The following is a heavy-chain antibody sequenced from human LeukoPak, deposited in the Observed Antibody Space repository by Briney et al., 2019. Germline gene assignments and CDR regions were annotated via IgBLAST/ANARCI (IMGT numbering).Heavy chain of an antibody. CDR3: ARGHYYYYYMDV. J-gene: IGHJ6*03. V-gene: IGHV3-53*01. CDR2: IYSGGST. CDR1: GFTVSSNY. Sequence: GGSLRLSCAASGFTVSSNYMSWVRQAPGKGLEWVSVIYSGGSTYYADSVKGRFTISRDNSKNTPYLQMNSLRAEDTAVYYCARGHYYYYYMDVWGKGTTVTVSS.